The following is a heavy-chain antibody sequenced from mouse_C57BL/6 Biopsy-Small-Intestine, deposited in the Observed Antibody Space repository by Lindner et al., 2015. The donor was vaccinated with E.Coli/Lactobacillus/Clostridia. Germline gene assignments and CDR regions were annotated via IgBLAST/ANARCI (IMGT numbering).Heavy chain of an antibody. Sequence: VQLQESGAELMKPGASVKLSCKATGYTFTGYWIEWVKQRPGHGLEWIGEILPGSGNTNYNEKFKGKATFAADTSSNTAYMQLSSLTTEDSAIYYCARYTNWDEAMDYWGQGTSVTVSS. CDR3: ARYTNWDEAMDY. CDR1: GYTFTGYW. V-gene: IGHV1-9*01. J-gene: IGHJ4*01. CDR2: ILPGSGNT. D-gene: IGHD4-1*02.